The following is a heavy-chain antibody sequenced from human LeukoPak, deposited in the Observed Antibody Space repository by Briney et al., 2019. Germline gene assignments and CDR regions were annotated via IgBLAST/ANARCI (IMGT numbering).Heavy chain of an antibody. CDR2: IVGNTAGTT. V-gene: IGHV3-23*01. CDR1: GFTVSSHV. CDR3: ARDTSGWYGAFEF. D-gene: IGHD6-19*01. J-gene: IGHJ4*02. Sequence: GGSLRLSCVASGFTVSSHVMTWVRQAPGKGPEWVSVIVGNTAGTTYYADSVKGRFTISRDSVKNTVDLQMSSLRAEDTAVYYCARDTSGWYGAFEFWGQGALVTVSS.